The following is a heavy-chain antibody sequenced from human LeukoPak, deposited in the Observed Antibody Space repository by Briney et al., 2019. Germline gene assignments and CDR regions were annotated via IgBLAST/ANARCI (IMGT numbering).Heavy chain of an antibody. Sequence: PSETLSLTCTVSGGSISNYYWSWIRQPPGKGLEWIGFIHYSGSTTYNPSLKSRVSISVDTSKSHFSLKLSSVSAADTAVYYCARVTVTTFSPTDYMDVWGKGTTVTISS. D-gene: IGHD4-17*01. V-gene: IGHV4-59*01. CDR1: GGSISNYY. CDR3: ARVTVTTFSPTDYMDV. CDR2: IHYSGST. J-gene: IGHJ6*03.